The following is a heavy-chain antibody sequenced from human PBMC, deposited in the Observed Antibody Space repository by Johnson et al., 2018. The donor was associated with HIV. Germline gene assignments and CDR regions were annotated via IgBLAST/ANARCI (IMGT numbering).Heavy chain of an antibody. J-gene: IGHJ3*01. Sequence: QLVESGGGLIQPGGSLRLSCAASEFTVSGGYMNWVRQAPGKGLEWVSVIYSGGSTYYADSVKGRFTISRDNSKNTLYLQLNSPRAEDTAVYYCAREKEMTRLGAFDVWGQGTVVTVSS. V-gene: IGHV3-66*03. CDR2: IYSGGST. CDR1: EFTVSGGY. CDR3: AREKEMTRLGAFDV. D-gene: IGHD3-16*01.